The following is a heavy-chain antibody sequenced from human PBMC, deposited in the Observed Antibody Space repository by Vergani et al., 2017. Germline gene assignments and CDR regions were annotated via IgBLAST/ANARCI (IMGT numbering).Heavy chain of an antibody. Sequence: QVSLVESGGGVVQPGRSLTLTCSASGFGFKNFAMHWVRQAPGKGLEWLATISKAGTHDYYEPSVRGRFAVARDKFKNTMYLQMDRLTTDDTAVYFCARGGTDICVRSSEYSHWLYYWGQGILVTVSS. CDR1: GFGFKNFA. V-gene: IGHV3-30*03. CDR2: ISKAGTHD. CDR3: ARGGTDICVRSSEYSHWLYY. J-gene: IGHJ4*02. D-gene: IGHD3-9*01.